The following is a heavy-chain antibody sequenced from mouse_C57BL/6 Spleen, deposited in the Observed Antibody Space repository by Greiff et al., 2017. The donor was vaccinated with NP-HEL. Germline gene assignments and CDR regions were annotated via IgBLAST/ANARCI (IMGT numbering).Heavy chain of an antibody. CDR3: ARGPWYFDV. V-gene: IGHV5-4*03. CDR1: GFTFSSYA. J-gene: IGHJ1*03. CDR2: ISDGGSYT. Sequence: EVKLVESGGGLVKPGGSLKLSCAASGFTFSSYAMSWVRQTPEKRLEWVATISDGGSYTYYPDNVKGRFTISRDHAKHNRDLQMGHLKSGDTAMYYCARGPWYFDVRGTGATVTVSS.